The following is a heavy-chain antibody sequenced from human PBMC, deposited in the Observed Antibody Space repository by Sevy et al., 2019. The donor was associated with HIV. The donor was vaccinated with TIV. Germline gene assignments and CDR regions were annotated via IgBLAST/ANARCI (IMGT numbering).Heavy chain of an antibody. J-gene: IGHJ4*02. CDR1: GDTFTNNY. CDR2: IDPSAGNA. Sequence: ASVKVSCKASGDTFTNNYMHWVRQAPGQGLEWMGIIDPSAGNASYAQKFQGRVPMTRDTSTSKLYMDLSSLRSEDTAVYYCVRADPAQHFDSWGQGTLVTVSS. CDR3: VRADPAQHFDS. V-gene: IGHV1-46*01.